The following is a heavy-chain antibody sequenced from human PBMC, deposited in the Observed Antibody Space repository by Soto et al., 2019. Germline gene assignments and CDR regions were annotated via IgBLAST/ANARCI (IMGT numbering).Heavy chain of an antibody. CDR2: LYYRGTT. Sequence: XETLSVTCKVSGGSVTNSSYHWGWIRQTPGKVLEWIATLYYRGTTDYNSALRSRATMSVDTSKDHFSLTLRSVTVADTAVYFCFGVLAATLDHWGQGTPVTVSS. V-gene: IGHV4-39*02. J-gene: IGHJ4*01. D-gene: IGHD3-16*01. CDR3: FGVLAATLDH. CDR1: GGSVTNSSYH.